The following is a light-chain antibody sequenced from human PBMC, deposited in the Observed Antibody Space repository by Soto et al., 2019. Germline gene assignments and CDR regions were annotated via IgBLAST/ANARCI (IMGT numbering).Light chain of an antibody. V-gene: IGKV3-15*01. Sequence: EIVMTQSPATLSVSPGERVTLSCRASRTVGSKLAWYQQKPGRAPRLLISDASTRATGIPARFRGSGSGTEFTLTISRLQAEDFAGYYRQPYSNGKTFGQGTKLEIK. CDR3: QPYSNGKT. J-gene: IGKJ2*01. CDR1: RTVGSK. CDR2: DAS.